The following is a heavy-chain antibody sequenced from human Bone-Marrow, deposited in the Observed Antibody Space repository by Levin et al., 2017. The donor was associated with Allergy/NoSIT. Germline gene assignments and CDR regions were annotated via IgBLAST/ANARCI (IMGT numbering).Heavy chain of an antibody. CDR2: INHSGST. CDR1: GGSFSGYY. V-gene: IGHV4-34*01. Sequence: PSETLSLTCAVYGGSFSGYYWSWIRQPPGKGLEWIGEINHSGSTNYNPSLKSRVTISVDTSKNQFSLKLSSVTAADTAVYYCAITVVALDRLDAFDIWGQGTMVTVSS. CDR3: AITVVALDRLDAFDI. J-gene: IGHJ3*02. D-gene: IGHD2-15*01.